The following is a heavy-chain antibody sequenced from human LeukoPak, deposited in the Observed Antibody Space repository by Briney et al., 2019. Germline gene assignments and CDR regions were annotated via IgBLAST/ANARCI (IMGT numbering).Heavy chain of an antibody. D-gene: IGHD1-26*01. CDR1: GYTFTNYG. J-gene: IGHJ4*02. CDR3: ARGDYSGTYYYFDF. V-gene: IGHV1-18*01. CDR2: ISGYNAVT. Sequence: ASVKVSCKASGYTFTNYGISWVRQAPGQGGEWVGWISGYNAVTSYPQKIEGRVTMTTDTSTATAYMELRSLRSDDTAVYYCARGDYSGTYYYFDFWGQGTLVTVSS.